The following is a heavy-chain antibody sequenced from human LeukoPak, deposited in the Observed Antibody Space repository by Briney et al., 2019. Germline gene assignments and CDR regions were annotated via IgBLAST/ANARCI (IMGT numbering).Heavy chain of an antibody. Sequence: SETLSLTCAVCGGSFSGYYWSWIRQPPGKGLEWIGEINHSGSTNYNPSLKSRVTISVDTSKNQFSLKVSSVTAADTAVYYCARQGSSWYPSYYMDVWGKGTTVTISS. J-gene: IGHJ6*03. CDR3: ARQGSSWYPSYYMDV. CDR2: INHSGST. V-gene: IGHV4-34*01. CDR1: GGSFSGYY. D-gene: IGHD6-13*01.